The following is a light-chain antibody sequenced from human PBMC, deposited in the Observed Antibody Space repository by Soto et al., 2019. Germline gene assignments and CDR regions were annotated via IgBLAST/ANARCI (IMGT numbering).Light chain of an antibody. CDR2: NAS. J-gene: IGKJ5*01. CDR1: QSVNSY. CDR3: QQRSNWLIT. Sequence: EIVLAQSPATLSLSPGERATLSCKTSQSVNSYLAWYQQKPGQAPRLLIYNASQSATGIPARFSGSGSGTDFTLTISSLEPEDFAVYYCQQRSNWLITFGQGTRLEIK. V-gene: IGKV3-11*01.